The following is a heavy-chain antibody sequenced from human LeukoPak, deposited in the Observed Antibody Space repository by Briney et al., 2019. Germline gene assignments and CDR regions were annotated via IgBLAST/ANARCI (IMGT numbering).Heavy chain of an antibody. CDR1: GGSFSDYY. J-gene: IGHJ4*02. CDR3: ARGVETINFDY. CDR2: IYTSGST. D-gene: IGHD5-24*01. Sequence: PSETLPLTCAVYGGSFSDYYWSWIRQPAGKGLEWIGRIYTSGSTNFNPSLKSRVTMSVDTSKNQFSLNLNSVTAADTAVYYCARGVETINFDYWGQGTLVTVSS. V-gene: IGHV4-59*10.